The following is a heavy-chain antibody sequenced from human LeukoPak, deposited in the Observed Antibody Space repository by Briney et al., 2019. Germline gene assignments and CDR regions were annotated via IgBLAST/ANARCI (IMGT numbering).Heavy chain of an antibody. CDR1: GFPFTNYV. CDR2: VSGSGGST. D-gene: IGHD1-26*01. V-gene: IGHV3-23*01. J-gene: IGHJ4*02. Sequence: PGESLRLSCAASGFPFTNYVMSWVRQAPGKGLEWVSAVSGSGGSTYSADSVKGRFTISRDNSKNMVYLQTSSLRAEDTAVYYCARAGSWSSRPYFDYWGQGILVSVSS. CDR3: ARAGSWSSRPYFDY.